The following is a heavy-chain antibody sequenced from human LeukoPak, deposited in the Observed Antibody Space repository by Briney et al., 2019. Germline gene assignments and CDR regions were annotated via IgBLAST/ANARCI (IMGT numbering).Heavy chain of an antibody. V-gene: IGHV4-34*01. Sequence: SEALSLTCAVYGGSFSGYYWSWIRQPPGKGLEWIGEINHSGSTNYNPSLKSRVTISVDTSKNQFSLKLSSVTAADTAVYYCARRGSGWSRTFDYWGQGTLVTVSS. J-gene: IGHJ4*02. CDR1: GGSFSGYY. CDR3: ARRGSGWSRTFDY. CDR2: INHSGST. D-gene: IGHD6-19*01.